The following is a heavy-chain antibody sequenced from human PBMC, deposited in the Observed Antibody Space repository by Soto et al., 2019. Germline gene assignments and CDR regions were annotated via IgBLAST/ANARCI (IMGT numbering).Heavy chain of an antibody. CDR1: GASVSSDY. CDR2: FYFTGST. CDR3: ARASRIFRVDY. Sequence: HVQLHESGPGRVKPSETLSLSCTVSGASVSSDYWIWFRQPPGKGLEWIGYFYFTGSTKYKSSLKSRVAISVDTSKNQFSLHLTSVTAADTAMYYCARASRIFRVDYWGQGSQVTVSS. J-gene: IGHJ4*02. V-gene: IGHV4-59*02.